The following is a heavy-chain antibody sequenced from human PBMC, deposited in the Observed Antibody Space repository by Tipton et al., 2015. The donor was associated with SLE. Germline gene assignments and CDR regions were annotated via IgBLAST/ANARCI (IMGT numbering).Heavy chain of an antibody. CDR1: GGSFSGYY. Sequence: TPSLTCAVYGGSFSGYYWTWIRQPPGMGLEWIGEINHSGSTNYNPSLKSRVTISVDTSKNQFSLKLSSVTAADTAVYYCAREDGYHWGQGTLVTVSS. D-gene: IGHD3-10*01. J-gene: IGHJ5*02. CDR3: AREDGYH. CDR2: INHSGST. V-gene: IGHV4-34*01.